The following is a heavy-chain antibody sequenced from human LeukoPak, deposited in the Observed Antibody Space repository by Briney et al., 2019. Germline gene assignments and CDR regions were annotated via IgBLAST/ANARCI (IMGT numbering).Heavy chain of an antibody. J-gene: IGHJ3*02. D-gene: IGHD6-13*01. Sequence: SETLSLTCTVSGGSISSSSYYWGWIRQPPGKGLEWIGSIYYSGSTYYNPSLKSRVTISVDTSKNQFSLKLSSVTAADTAVYYCARDQYSSSWIDAFDIWGQGTMVTVSS. CDR3: ARDQYSSSWIDAFDI. V-gene: IGHV4-39*07. CDR2: IYYSGST. CDR1: GGSISSSSYY.